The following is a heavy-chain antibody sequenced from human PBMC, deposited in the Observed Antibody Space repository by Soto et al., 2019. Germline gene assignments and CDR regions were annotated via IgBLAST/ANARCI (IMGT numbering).Heavy chain of an antibody. D-gene: IGHD7-27*01. Sequence: QVQLVESGGGVVQPGRSLRLSCAASGFTFSNYAIHWVRQAPGKGLEWVAVISYDGSNQYYADSVKGRFTISRDNSKNTVYLQMNSLRAEDTAVYHCARDGDRDGMDVWGQGTTVTVSS. CDR3: ARDGDRDGMDV. J-gene: IGHJ6*02. V-gene: IGHV3-30-3*01. CDR1: GFTFSNYA. CDR2: ISYDGSNQ.